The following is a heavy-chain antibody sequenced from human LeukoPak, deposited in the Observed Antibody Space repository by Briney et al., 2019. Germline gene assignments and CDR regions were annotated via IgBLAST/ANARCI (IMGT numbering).Heavy chain of an antibody. CDR3: ARSRCYNCAFDV. V-gene: IGHV4-4*07. D-gene: IGHD2-2*02. Sequence: PSETLSLTCTVSGASTTSYYWNWIRQPAGMGLEWIGRMYVGGTTNYNPSLKSRVTMSVDTSKIQFSLKLNSVTAADTAVYYCARSRCYNCAFDVWGQGTMVTVSS. CDR1: GASTTSYY. CDR2: MYVGGTT. J-gene: IGHJ3*01.